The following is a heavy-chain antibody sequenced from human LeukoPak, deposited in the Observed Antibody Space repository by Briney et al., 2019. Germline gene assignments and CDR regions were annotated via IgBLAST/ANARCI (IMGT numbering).Heavy chain of an antibody. CDR2: ISWNSGSI. V-gene: IGHV3-9*01. J-gene: IGHJ4*02. CDR3: AKDIRYYYGSGSSGDFDY. Sequence: GGSLRLSCAASGFTFDDYAMHWVRQAPGKGLEWVSGISWNSGSIGYADSVKGRFTISRDNAKNSLYLQMNSLRAEDTALYYCAKDIRYYYGSGSSGDFDYWGQGTLVTVSS. CDR1: GFTFDDYA. D-gene: IGHD3-10*01.